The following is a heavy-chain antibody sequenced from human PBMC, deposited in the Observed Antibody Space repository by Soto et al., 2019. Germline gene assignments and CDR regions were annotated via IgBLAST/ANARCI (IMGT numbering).Heavy chain of an antibody. D-gene: IGHD3-16*01. CDR1: GFNFNNFA. J-gene: IGHJ6*02. CDR2: ISDSGGST. Sequence: TGGSLRLSCAGPGFNFNNFAMHWVRQAPGTGLEYVSSISDSGGSTVHADSVKGRFIISRDNSKGTLFLHMSSLRVEDTAVHYFVQGPRGEYSYYYNGVDVWGPGTTVTVSS. CDR3: VQGPRGEYSYYYNGVDV. V-gene: IGHV3-64D*06.